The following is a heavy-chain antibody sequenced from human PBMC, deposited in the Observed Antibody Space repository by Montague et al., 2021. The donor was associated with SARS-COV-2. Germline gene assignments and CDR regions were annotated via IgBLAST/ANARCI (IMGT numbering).Heavy chain of an antibody. J-gene: IGHJ4*02. D-gene: IGHD2-15*01. CDR2: IYYTGTT. CDR3: ANADRCSSGSCYSPFDS. V-gene: IGHV4-39*01. Sequence: SETLSTCTVSGDSVKTNLYYWGWIRQPPGKGLEWIGNIYYTGTTYYNPSLKSRVTMSVDTSKNQFSLKLTSVTAADTAVYYCANADRCSSGSCYSPFDSWGQGSLVTVSS. CDR1: GDSVKTNLYY.